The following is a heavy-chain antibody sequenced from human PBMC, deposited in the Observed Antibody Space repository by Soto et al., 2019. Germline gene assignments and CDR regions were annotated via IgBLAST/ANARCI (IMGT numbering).Heavy chain of an antibody. D-gene: IGHD1-1*01. V-gene: IGHV5-51*01. CDR2: IYPGDSDT. Sequence: LGESLKISCKGSGYSFTSYLIGWVRQMPGKGLEWMGIIYPGDSDTRYSPSFQGQVTISAEKSISTAYLQWSSLKASDSAMYYCARHRTTGYSLAAFDIWGQGTMVTVSS. CDR3: ARHRTTGYSLAAFDI. J-gene: IGHJ3*02. CDR1: GYSFTSYL.